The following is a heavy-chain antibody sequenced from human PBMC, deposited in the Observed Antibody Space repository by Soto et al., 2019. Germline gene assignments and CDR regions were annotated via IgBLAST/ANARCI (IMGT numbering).Heavy chain of an antibody. J-gene: IGHJ3*01. Sequence: EVQLLESGGGLVQPGASLRLSCAASGFTFSYYWMHWVRQAPGMGLVWVSRIHSDGSSTNYADSVKGRFTISRDNARNTLYLQMNSLRGEDTAVYYCARGDRGAFDLWGQGTVLTVSS. D-gene: IGHD1-26*01. V-gene: IGHV3-74*01. CDR1: GFTFSYYW. CDR3: ARGDRGAFDL. CDR2: IHSDGSST.